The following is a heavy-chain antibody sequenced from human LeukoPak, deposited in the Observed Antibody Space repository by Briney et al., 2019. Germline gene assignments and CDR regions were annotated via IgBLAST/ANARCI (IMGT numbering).Heavy chain of an antibody. CDR1: GFTFSTYW. Sequence: GGSLRLSCAASGFTFSTYWMNWVRQAPGKGLVWVSRINSDGSSTSYADSVKGRFTISRDNAKNTLYLQMNGLRAEDTALYYCARDSSQWLAVGDYWGQGTLVTVSS. V-gene: IGHV3-74*01. D-gene: IGHD6-19*01. J-gene: IGHJ4*02. CDR2: INSDGSST. CDR3: ARDSSQWLAVGDY.